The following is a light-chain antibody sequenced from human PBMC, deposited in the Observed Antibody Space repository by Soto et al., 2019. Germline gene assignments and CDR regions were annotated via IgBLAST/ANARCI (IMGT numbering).Light chain of an antibody. V-gene: IGKV1-39*01. CDR3: QQSYSTPT. J-gene: IGKJ1*01. CDR2: AAS. Sequence: DIQLTQSPSSLSASVGDRVTITCRACQTNNIYLNLYQQKPGKAPELLIYAASSLRGGGPTRYSGSGSGTEFTLTISSLQPVDFATDYCQQSYSTPTFGQGTKVDIK. CDR1: QTNNIY.